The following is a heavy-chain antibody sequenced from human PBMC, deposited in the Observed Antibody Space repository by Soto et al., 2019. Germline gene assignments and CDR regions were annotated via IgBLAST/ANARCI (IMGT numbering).Heavy chain of an antibody. CDR3: ARGRSKDFVSSPPPMFDP. J-gene: IGHJ5*02. V-gene: IGHV3-13*01. CDR1: GFNFETHD. Sequence: EVQLVESGGGMVQTGGSLRLSCVASGFNFETHDMHWVRQVTGKGLEWVAGIGTLFDRFYPDSVKGRFTISSENAKTSVYLQMTKLRTGDTGVYYCARGRSKDFVSSPPPMFDPRGQGTLVTVSS. CDR2: IGTLFDR.